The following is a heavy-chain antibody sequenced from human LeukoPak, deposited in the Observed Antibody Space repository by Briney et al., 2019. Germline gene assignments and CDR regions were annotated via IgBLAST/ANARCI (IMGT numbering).Heavy chain of an antibody. D-gene: IGHD3-9*01. Sequence: SGGSLRLSCAASGFTFSNAWMSWVRQAPGKGLEWVGRIKSKTDGGTTDYAAPVKGRFTISRDNSKNTLYLQMNSLRAEDTAVYYCAREYYDILTGYYPHFDYWGQGTLVTVSS. CDR2: IKSKTDGGTT. CDR1: GFTFSNAW. CDR3: AREYYDILTGYYPHFDY. V-gene: IGHV3-15*01. J-gene: IGHJ4*02.